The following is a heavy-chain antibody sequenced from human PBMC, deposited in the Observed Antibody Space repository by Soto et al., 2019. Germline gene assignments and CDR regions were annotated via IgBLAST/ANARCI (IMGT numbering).Heavy chain of an antibody. CDR1: GYTFTSYY. V-gene: IGHV1-46*03. Sequence: GASVKVSCKASGYTFTSYYMHWVRQAPGQGLEWMGIINPSGGSTSYAQKFQGGVTMTRDTSTSTVYMELSSLRSEDTAVYYCARDLVYDILTASYDSSYYYYYYMDVWGKGTTVTVSS. CDR2: INPSGGST. CDR3: ARDLVYDILTASYDSSYYYYYYMDV. J-gene: IGHJ6*03. D-gene: IGHD3-9*01.